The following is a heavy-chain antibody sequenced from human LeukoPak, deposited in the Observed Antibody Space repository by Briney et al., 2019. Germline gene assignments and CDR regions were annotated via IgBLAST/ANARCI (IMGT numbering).Heavy chain of an antibody. J-gene: IGHJ6*02. D-gene: IGHD4-23*01. CDR3: ARATEEGGKRTRNDYYGMDV. V-gene: IGHV1-69*13. CDR2: IIPIFGTA. CDR1: GGTFSSYA. Sequence: GASVKVSCKASGGTFSSYAISWVRQAPGQGLEWMGGIIPIFGTANYAQKFQGRVTITADESTSTAYMELSSLRSEDTAVYYCARATEEGGKRTRNDYYGMDVWGQGTTVTVSS.